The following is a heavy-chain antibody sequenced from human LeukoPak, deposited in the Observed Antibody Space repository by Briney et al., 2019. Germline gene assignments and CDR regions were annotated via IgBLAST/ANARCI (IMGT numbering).Heavy chain of an antibody. Sequence: PSETLSLTCTVSGGSISSYYWSWIRQPPGKGLEWIGYIYYSGSTNYNPSLKSRVTISVDTSKNQFSLKLSSVTAADTAVYYCARDTGYSSSWYRSDWFDPWGQGTLVTVSS. J-gene: IGHJ5*02. D-gene: IGHD6-13*01. CDR1: GGSISSYY. CDR2: IYYSGST. V-gene: IGHV4-59*12. CDR3: ARDTGYSSSWYRSDWFDP.